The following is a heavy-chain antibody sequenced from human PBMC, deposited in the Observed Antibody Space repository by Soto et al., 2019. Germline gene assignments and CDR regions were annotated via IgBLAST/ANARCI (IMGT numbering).Heavy chain of an antibody. Sequence: GGSLRLSCAASGFTFSNVWMNWVRQAPGKGLEWVGRIKSKTDGGTTEYAAPVKGRFTISRGDSENTPYLQMNSLRTEDTAVYYCTTDWPNMNIVATPAAFDIWGQGTMVTVSS. V-gene: IGHV3-15*01. D-gene: IGHD5-12*01. CDR3: TTDWPNMNIVATPAAFDI. J-gene: IGHJ3*02. CDR1: GFTFSNVW. CDR2: IKSKTDGGTT.